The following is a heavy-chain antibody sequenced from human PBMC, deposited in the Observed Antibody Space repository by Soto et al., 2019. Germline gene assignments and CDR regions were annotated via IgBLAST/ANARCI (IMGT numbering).Heavy chain of an antibody. Sequence: QVQLQESGPGLVKPSVTLSLTCAVSGDSISSVKWWSWVRQSPVRGLEWIGEIFYSGSTNYNPSLKSRVSISVDKSKNQFSLKVNSVTAADTAVYYWARSWASVDTYGSGGIDVWGQGTKVTVSS. D-gene: IGHD5-18*01. CDR2: IFYSGST. V-gene: IGHV4-4*02. CDR1: GDSISSVKW. CDR3: ARSWASVDTYGSGGIDV. J-gene: IGHJ6*01.